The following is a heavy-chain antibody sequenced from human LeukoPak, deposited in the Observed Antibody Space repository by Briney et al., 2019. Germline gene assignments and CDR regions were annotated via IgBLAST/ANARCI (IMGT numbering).Heavy chain of an antibody. V-gene: IGHV4-4*07. D-gene: IGHD3-3*01. CDR3: ASRSSIWSGYQDALYYFDS. CDR2: IYTSGST. J-gene: IGHJ4*02. CDR1: GGSISSYY. Sequence: SETLSLTCTVSGGSISSYYWSWIRQPAGKGLEWIGRIYTSGSTNYNPSLKSRVTISVDTSKNQFSLKLSSVTAADTAVYYCASRSSIWSGYQDALYYFDSWGQGTLVTVSS.